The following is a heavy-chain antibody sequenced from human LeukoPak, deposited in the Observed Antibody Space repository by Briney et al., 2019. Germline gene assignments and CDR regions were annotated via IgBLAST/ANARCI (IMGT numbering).Heavy chain of an antibody. CDR2: VDPEDGET. V-gene: IGHV1-69-2*01. CDR3: ATGEYSSGWPFDY. Sequence: ASVKVSCXVSGYTFTDYYMHWVQQAPGKGLEWMGLVDPEDGETIYAEKFQGRVTITADTSTDTAYMELSSLRSEDTAVYYCATGEYSSGWPFDYWGQGTLVTVSS. D-gene: IGHD6-19*01. CDR1: GYTFTDYY. J-gene: IGHJ4*02.